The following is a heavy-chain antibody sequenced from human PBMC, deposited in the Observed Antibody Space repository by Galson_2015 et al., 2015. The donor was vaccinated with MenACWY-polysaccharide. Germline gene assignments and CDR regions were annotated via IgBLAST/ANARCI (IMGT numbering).Heavy chain of an antibody. CDR2: IPYDGSNE. V-gene: IGHV3-30-3*01. J-gene: IGHJ4*02. CDR3: ARGRYSTGKYQFDY. CDR1: GFTFSSYA. D-gene: IGHD2-2*01. Sequence: SLRLSCAASGFTFSSYALHWVRQAPGKGLEWVAVIPYDGSNEYYGDSVKGRFTISRDNSKNTLYLQMNSLSAEDTAIYYCARGRYSTGKYQFDYWGQGTLVAVSS.